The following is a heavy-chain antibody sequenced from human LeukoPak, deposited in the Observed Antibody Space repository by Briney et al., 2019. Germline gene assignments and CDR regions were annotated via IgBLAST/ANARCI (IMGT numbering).Heavy chain of an antibody. V-gene: IGHV1-2*02. CDR1: GYTFTGYY. CDR3: ARDIVPLLLWFGELFAGNDY. D-gene: IGHD3-10*01. CDR2: INPNSGGT. Sequence: ASVKVSCKASGYTFTGYYMHWVRQAPGQGLEWMGWINPNSGGTNYAQKFQGRVTMTRDTSISTAYMELSRLRSDDTAVYYCARDIVPLLLWFGELFAGNDYWGQGTLVTVSS. J-gene: IGHJ4*02.